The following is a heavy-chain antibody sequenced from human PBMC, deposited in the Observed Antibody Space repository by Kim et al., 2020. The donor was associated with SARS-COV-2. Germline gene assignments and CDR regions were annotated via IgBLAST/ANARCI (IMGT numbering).Heavy chain of an antibody. J-gene: IGHJ6*03. D-gene: IGHD2-8*02. CDR3: ARSPGPKTEGYCTGGVCFSRWHKPNYYMDV. Sequence: GGSLRLSCAASGFTFSSYSMNWVRQAPGKGLEWVSYISSSSSTIYYADSVKGRFTISRDNAKNSLYLQMNSLRDEDTAVYYCARSPGPKTEGYCTGGVCFSRWHKPNYYMDVWGKGTTVTVSS. V-gene: IGHV3-48*02. CDR1: GFTFSSYS. CDR2: ISSSSSTI.